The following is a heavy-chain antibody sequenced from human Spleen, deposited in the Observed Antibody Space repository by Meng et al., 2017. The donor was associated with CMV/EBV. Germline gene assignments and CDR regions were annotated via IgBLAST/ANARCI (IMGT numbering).Heavy chain of an antibody. CDR3: ARVQDSSSWSLVDY. J-gene: IGHJ4*02. Sequence: GESLKISCAASGFTFDHYGMSWVRQAPGKGLEWVSGINWNGGSTGYADSMKGRFTISRDNAKKSLYLQINSLRAEDTALYYCARVQDSSSWSLVDYWGQGTLVTVSS. CDR2: INWNGGST. D-gene: IGHD6-13*01. V-gene: IGHV3-20*04. CDR1: GFTFDHYG.